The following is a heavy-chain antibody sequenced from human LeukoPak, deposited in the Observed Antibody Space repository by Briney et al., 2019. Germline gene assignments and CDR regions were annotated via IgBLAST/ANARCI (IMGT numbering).Heavy chain of an antibody. CDR1: GYTFTSYA. J-gene: IGHJ4*02. D-gene: IGHD5-12*01. CDR2: INAGNGNT. V-gene: IGHV1-3*01. Sequence: ASVKVSCKASGYTFTSYAMHRVRQAPGQRLEWMGWINAGNGNTKYSQKFQGRVTITRDTSASTAYMELSSLRSEDMAVYYCARGRIVATILTFDYWGQGTLVTVSS. CDR3: ARGRIVATILTFDY.